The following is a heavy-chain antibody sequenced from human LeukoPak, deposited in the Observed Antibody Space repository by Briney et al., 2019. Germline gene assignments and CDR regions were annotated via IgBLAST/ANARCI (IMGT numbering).Heavy chain of an antibody. V-gene: IGHV3-74*03. Sequence: PGGSPRLSCAASGFTFSDYWMHWVRQAPGKGLVWVSLIKSDGISAMYADSVKGRFSISRDNAKNTLYLQMNSLRAEDTAVYFCAREVASAAFDYWGQGTPVTVSS. D-gene: IGHD5-12*01. J-gene: IGHJ4*02. CDR1: GFTFSDYW. CDR2: IKSDGISA. CDR3: AREVASAAFDY.